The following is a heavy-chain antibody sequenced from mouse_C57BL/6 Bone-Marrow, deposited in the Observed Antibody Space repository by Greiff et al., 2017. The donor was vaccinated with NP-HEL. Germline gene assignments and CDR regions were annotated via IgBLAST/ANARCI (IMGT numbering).Heavy chain of an antibody. Sequence: VQLQQSGTELVKPGASVKLSCKASGYTFTSYWLHWVKQRPGQGLEWIGDINPSNGGTNYNEKFKSKATLTVDKSSSTAYMQLSSLTSEDSAVYYCARDYGSSYGSAYWGQGTLVTVSA. CDR2: INPSNGGT. V-gene: IGHV1-53*01. CDR3: ARDYGSSYGSAY. J-gene: IGHJ3*01. D-gene: IGHD1-1*01. CDR1: GYTFTSYW.